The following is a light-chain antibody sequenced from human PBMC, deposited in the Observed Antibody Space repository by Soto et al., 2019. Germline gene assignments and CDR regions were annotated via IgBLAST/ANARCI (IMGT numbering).Light chain of an antibody. J-gene: IGKJ2*03. V-gene: IGKV1-39*01. CDR3: QQSYSIPYS. CDR1: HSISNN. CDR2: TAS. Sequence: DIQMTQSPTSLTASVGDRVTITCRASHSISNNLNWYQQKPGKAPNLLIYTASSLQSGVPSRFSGSGSGTDFTLTITSLQPEDFATYYCQQSYSIPYSFGQGTKVDIK.